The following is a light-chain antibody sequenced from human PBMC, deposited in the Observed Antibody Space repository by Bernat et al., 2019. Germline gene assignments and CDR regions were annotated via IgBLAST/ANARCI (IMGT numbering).Light chain of an antibody. J-gene: IGKJ1*01. CDR3: QQYGSSPPWT. CDR2: GAS. V-gene: IGKV3-20*01. CDR1: QSVSSNY. Sequence: EIVLTQSPGTLSLSPGERATLSCRASQSVSSNYLAWYQQKPGQAPRLLIFGASTRATGIPARFSGSGSGTDFILTISRLEPEDSAVYYCQQYGSSPPWTFGQGTKVESK.